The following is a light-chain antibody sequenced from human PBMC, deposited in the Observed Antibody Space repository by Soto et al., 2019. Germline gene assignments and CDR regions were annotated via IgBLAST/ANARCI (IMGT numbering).Light chain of an antibody. CDR3: QQYNFDSGLT. V-gene: IGKV1-5*03. CDR2: SAY. J-gene: IGKJ4*01. Sequence: DIQMTQYPSTLSASIGDRVTITCRASQNIRSWVAWYQQKPGKAPDLRIYSAYGVESAVPARFGGSEFGTEFTRTISSLHPDDFATYYCQQYNFDSGLTCGGGTNVEIQ. CDR1: QNIRSW.